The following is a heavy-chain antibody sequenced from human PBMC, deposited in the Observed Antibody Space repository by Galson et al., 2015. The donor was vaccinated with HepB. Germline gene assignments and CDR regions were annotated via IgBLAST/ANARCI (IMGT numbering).Heavy chain of an antibody. CDR3: ARARYGSGGSCYAAVGYYYYMDV. V-gene: IGHV1-69*13. CDR2: IIPIFGTA. J-gene: IGHJ6*03. CDR1: GGTFSSYA. Sequence: SVKVSCKASGGTFSSYAISWVRQAPGQGLEWMGGIIPIFGTANYAQKFQGRVTITADESTSTAYMELSSLRSEDTAVYYCARARYGSGGSCYAAVGYYYYMDVWGKGTTVAVSS. D-gene: IGHD2-15*01.